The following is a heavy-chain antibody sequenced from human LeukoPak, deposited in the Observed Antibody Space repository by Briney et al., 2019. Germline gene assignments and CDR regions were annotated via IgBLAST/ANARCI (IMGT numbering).Heavy chain of an antibody. CDR1: GFTFSSYA. V-gene: IGHV3-23*01. J-gene: IGHJ4*02. D-gene: IGHD5-24*01. CDR2: ISGSGSNT. Sequence: QSRGSLRLSCEASGFTFSSYAMSWVRQAPGKGLEWVSSISGSGSNTYYADSVKGRFTISRDISKNTLYLQMNSLRAEDTAVYYCARDIEMAPVLGYWGQGTLVTVSS. CDR3: ARDIEMAPVLGY.